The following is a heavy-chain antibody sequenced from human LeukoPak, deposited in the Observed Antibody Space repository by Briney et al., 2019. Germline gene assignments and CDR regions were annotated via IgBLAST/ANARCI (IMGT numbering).Heavy chain of an antibody. CDR1: GYTFTGYY. D-gene: IGHD1-20*01. J-gene: IGHJ6*03. V-gene: IGHV1-2*02. CDR2: INPNSGGT. Sequence: ASVKVSCKASGYTFTGYYMHWVRQAPGQGLEWMGWINPNSGGTNYAQKFQGRVTMTRDTSISTAYMELSRLRSDDTAVYYCARDLSGLDNFRYYYYYYMDVWGKGTTVTVSS. CDR3: ARDLSGLDNFRYYYYYYMDV.